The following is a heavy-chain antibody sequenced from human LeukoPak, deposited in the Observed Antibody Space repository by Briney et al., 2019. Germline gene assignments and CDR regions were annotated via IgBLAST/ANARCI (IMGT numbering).Heavy chain of an antibody. V-gene: IGHV4-4*07. Sequence: SETLSLTCTVSGDSFSSYYWTCIRQSAGKGLEWIGLIYTSGSTNYNPSLKSRVTISVDTSKNQFSLKLSSVTAADTAVYYCASSSYYDILTGYFPYYFDYWGQGTLVTVSS. CDR3: ASSSYYDILTGYFPYYFDY. D-gene: IGHD3-9*01. CDR1: GDSFSSYY. CDR2: IYTSGST. J-gene: IGHJ4*02.